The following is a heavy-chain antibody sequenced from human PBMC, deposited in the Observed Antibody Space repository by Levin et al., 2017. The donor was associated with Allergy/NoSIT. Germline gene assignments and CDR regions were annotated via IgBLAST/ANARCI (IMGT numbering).Heavy chain of an antibody. D-gene: IGHD3-10*01. V-gene: IGHV1-2*02. CDR2: INPNSGGT. CDR3: ARLSITMVRGVIVDYYYYMDV. Sequence: ASVKVSCKASGYTFTGYYMHWVRQAPGQGLEWMGWINPNSGGTNYAQKFQGRVTMTRDTSISTAYMELSRLRSDDTAVYYCARLSITMVRGVIVDYYYYMDVWGKGTTVTVSS. CDR1: GYTFTGYY. J-gene: IGHJ6*03.